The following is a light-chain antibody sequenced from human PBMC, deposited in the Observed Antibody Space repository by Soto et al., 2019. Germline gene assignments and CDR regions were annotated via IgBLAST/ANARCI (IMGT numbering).Light chain of an antibody. CDR2: GAS. CDR3: QQYNIWPPIT. Sequence: EIVMTQSPATLSVSPGESAILSCRASQSISSNLAWYQQKPGQAPRRLIYGASTRATGIPVRFSGSGSGTEFTLTISSVQSEDFAVYYCQQYNIWPPITFGQGTRLE. CDR1: QSISSN. V-gene: IGKV3D-15*01. J-gene: IGKJ5*01.